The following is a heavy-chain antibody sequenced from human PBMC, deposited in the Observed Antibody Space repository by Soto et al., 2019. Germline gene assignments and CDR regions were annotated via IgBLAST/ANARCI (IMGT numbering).Heavy chain of an antibody. Sequence: QVQLVDSGGGMVQPGRSLSLSCAASGFSFSSSAMHWVRQAPDKGLEWVAIISYDGSQKYYADSVKGRFTISRANSKNTLSLQMNSLRAEDTAGYFCAKDRGRWLKLGYFDYLGQGTLVTVSS. V-gene: IGHV3-30*04. CDR2: ISYDGSQK. CDR1: GFSFSSSA. J-gene: IGHJ4*02. D-gene: IGHD3-16*01. CDR3: AKDRGRWLKLGYFDY.